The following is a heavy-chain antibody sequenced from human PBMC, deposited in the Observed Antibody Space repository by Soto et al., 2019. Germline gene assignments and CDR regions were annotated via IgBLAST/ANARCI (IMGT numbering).Heavy chain of an antibody. J-gene: IGHJ6*03. D-gene: IGHD5-12*01. V-gene: IGHV3-21*01. Sequence: GGSLRLSCAASGFTFSSYSMNWVRQAPGKGLEWVSSISSSSSYIYYADSVKGRFTISRDNAKNSLYLQMNSLRAEDTAVYYCARDGVDIVATITTPEYMDVWGKGTTVTVSS. CDR3: ARDGVDIVATITTPEYMDV. CDR2: ISSSSSYI. CDR1: GFTFSSYS.